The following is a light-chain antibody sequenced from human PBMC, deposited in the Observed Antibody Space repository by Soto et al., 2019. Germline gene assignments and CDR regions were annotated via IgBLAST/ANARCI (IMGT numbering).Light chain of an antibody. CDR3: HQYDNWPPCT. V-gene: IGKV3-15*01. J-gene: IGKJ2*02. CDR2: GAS. Sequence: EIEMTKSPSTMSVSPGERATLSCRASQSVSTHLAWYQQNPGQAPRLLVYGASTKATGIPDSFSGSGSGTEFTLTIISLQCEDFAVYYCHQYDNWPPCTFGQGTKGEIK. CDR1: QSVSTH.